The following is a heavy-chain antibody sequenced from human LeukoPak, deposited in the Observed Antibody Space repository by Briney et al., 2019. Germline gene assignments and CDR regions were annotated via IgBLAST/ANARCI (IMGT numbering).Heavy chain of an antibody. CDR3: ARDQGNDYVWGSYRYTSGRSYYFDY. D-gene: IGHD3-16*02. J-gene: IGHJ4*02. CDR1: GFTFSSYS. Sequence: GGSLRLSCAASGFTFSSYSMNWVRQAPGKGLEWVSSISSSSSYIYYADSVKGRFTISRGNAKNSLYLQMNSLRAEDTAVYYCARDQGNDYVWGSYRYTSGRSYYFDYWGQGTLVTVSS. V-gene: IGHV3-21*01. CDR2: ISSSSSYI.